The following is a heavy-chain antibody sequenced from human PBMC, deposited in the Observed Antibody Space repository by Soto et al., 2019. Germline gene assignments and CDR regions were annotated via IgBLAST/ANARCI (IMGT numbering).Heavy chain of an antibody. CDR1: GYTFTSYG. D-gene: IGHD6-19*01. CDR2: ISAYNGNT. J-gene: IGHJ5*02. Sequence: ASVKVSCKASGYTFTSYGISWVRQAPGQGLEWMGWISAYNGNTNYAQKLQGRVTMTTDTSTSTAYMELRSLRSDDTAVYYCARLSHAIEPLAGLLDWFDPWGQGTLVTVSS. V-gene: IGHV1-18*01. CDR3: ARLSHAIEPLAGLLDWFDP.